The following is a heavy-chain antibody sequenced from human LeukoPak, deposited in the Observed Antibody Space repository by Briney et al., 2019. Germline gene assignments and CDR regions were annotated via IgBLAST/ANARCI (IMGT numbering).Heavy chain of an antibody. D-gene: IGHD4-11*01. CDR1: GFTVSSNY. CDR2: IYSGGST. Sequence: GGSLRLSCAASGFTVSSNYMSWVRQAPGKGLEWVSVIYSGGSTYYADSVKGRFTISRGNAKNSLYLQMNSLRAEDTAVYYCARETEGSMTTHSFDIWGQGTLVTVSS. CDR3: ARETEGSMTTHSFDI. V-gene: IGHV3-66*01. J-gene: IGHJ3*02.